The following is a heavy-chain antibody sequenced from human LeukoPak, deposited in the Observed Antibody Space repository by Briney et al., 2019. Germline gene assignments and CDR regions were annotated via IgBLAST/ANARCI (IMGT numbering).Heavy chain of an antibody. CDR1: GFTFSNSW. D-gene: IGHD4-11*01. J-gene: IGHJ4*02. V-gene: IGHV3-7*01. CDR3: TRDKAYSSFDY. Sequence: GGSLRLSCAASGFTFSNSWMTWVRQAPGKGLEWVTTIKPDGSEKFYVDSVKGRFTIARDNADKLLYLHMKSPRAEDTAVCFCTRDKAYSSFDYWGQGTLVTVSS. CDR2: IKPDGSEK.